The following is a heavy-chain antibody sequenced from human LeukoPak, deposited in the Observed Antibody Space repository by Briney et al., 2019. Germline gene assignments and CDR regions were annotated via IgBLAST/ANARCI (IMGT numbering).Heavy chain of an antibody. V-gene: IGHV4-39*01. CDR3: ARIFYGSGSADFDY. Sequence: SETLSLTCTVSGGSITSSTYYWGWIRQTPGKGLEWIGSFYNSGTTYYTPSLKSRVTISVDTSKSQFSLKLSSVTAADTAVYYCARIFYGSGSADFDYWGQGTLVTVSS. J-gene: IGHJ4*02. D-gene: IGHD3-10*01. CDR1: GGSITSSTYY. CDR2: FYNSGTT.